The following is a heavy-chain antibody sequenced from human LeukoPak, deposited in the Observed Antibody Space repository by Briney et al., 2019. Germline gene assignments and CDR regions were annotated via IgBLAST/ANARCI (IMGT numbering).Heavy chain of an antibody. Sequence: GASVKVSCKASGYTFSSHAVHWVRQAPGQRLEWMGWINAGNGDTKYSQKFQDRVTITRDTSASTAYMELSSLRSEDTAVYYCAIHCSGGSCSRSYYFDYWGQGTRVTVSP. J-gene: IGHJ4*02. CDR2: INAGNGDT. CDR1: GYTFSSHA. D-gene: IGHD2-15*01. CDR3: AIHCSGGSCSRSYYFDY. V-gene: IGHV1-3*01.